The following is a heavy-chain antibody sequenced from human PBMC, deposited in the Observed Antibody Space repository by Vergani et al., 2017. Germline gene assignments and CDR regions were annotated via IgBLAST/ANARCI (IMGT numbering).Heavy chain of an antibody. CDR3: ARDLTRYSTASRRYFDY. CDR2: ISSGSSYI. Sequence: EVQLVESGGGLVQPGESPRLSCVASGFTFGSYSMSWVRQAPGKGLEWVSSISSGSSYIYYADSVKGRFTISRDNAKNSLYLQMNSLRAEDTAVYYCARDLTRYSTASRRYFDYWGQGTLVTVSS. V-gene: IGHV3-21*01. D-gene: IGHD5-12*01. J-gene: IGHJ4*02. CDR1: GFTFGSYS.